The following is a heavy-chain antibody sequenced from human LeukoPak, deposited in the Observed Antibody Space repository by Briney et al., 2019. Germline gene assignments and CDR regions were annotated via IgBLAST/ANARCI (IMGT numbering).Heavy chain of an antibody. CDR1: GYTFTSYG. V-gene: IGHV1-69*13. D-gene: IGHD2-2*01. CDR2: IIPIFGTA. CDR3: ASSTSEQVFDY. J-gene: IGHJ4*02. Sequence: SVKVSCKASGYTFTSYGISWVRQAPGRGLEWMGGIIPIFGTANYAQKFQGRVTITADESTSTAYMELSSLRSEDTAVYYCASSTSEQVFDYWGQGTLVTVSS.